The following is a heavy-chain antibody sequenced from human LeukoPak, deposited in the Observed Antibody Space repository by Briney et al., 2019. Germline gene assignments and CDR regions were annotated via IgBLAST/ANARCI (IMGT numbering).Heavy chain of an antibody. D-gene: IGHD6-6*01. Sequence: GGSLRLSCAASGFTFTNYWMHWVRQAPGMGLVWVSRLPPDEVGIIYADSVKGRFTVSRDNAKNTVYLQMNNLRVDDTAMYYCVGTIASRGSEYWGQGALVTVSS. CDR2: LPPDEVGI. J-gene: IGHJ4*02. CDR1: GFTFTNYW. CDR3: VGTIASRGSEY. V-gene: IGHV3-74*01.